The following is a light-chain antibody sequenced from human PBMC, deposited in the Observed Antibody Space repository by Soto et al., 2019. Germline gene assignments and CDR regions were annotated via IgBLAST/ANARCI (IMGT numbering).Light chain of an antibody. CDR2: DTS. CDR1: QSVGTF. J-gene: IGKJ5*01. Sequence: VVLTQSPATLSLSPGERATLSCRASQSVGTFLGWYQQKPGQVPRLLIYDTSKRATGIPARFSGSGSGTDFFLTISSLAPEDIAVYYCQHRSNWPPGFGQGPRLEIK. V-gene: IGKV3-11*01. CDR3: QHRSNWPPG.